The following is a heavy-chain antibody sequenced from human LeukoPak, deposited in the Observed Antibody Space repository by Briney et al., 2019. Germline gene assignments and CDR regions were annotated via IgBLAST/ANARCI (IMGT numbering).Heavy chain of an antibody. J-gene: IGHJ3*02. D-gene: IGHD3-10*01. Sequence: GGSLRLSCAASGFTFDDYAMHWVRQAPGKGLEWVSGISWNSGSIGYADSVKGRFTISRDNAKNSLYLQMNSLRAEDTALYYGAKDYSYGSGTSDAFDIWGQGTMVTVSS. CDR2: ISWNSGSI. V-gene: IGHV3-9*01. CDR3: AKDYSYGSGTSDAFDI. CDR1: GFTFDDYA.